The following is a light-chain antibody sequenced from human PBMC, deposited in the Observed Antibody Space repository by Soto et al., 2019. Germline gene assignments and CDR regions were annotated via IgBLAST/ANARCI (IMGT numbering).Light chain of an antibody. CDR1: QTISDY. Sequence: DIQMTQSPSSLSAAVGDRVAITCRTSQTISDYLNWYQHKPGKAPKLLISAASSLQSGVPSRFSGSGSGTDFTLTISRLEPEDFAVYYCQQYGSSPRTFGQGTKVDIK. V-gene: IGKV1-39*01. CDR2: AAS. CDR3: QQYGSSPRT. J-gene: IGKJ1*01.